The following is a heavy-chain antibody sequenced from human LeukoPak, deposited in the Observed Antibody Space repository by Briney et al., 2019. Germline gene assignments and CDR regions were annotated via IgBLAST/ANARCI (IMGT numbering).Heavy chain of an antibody. J-gene: IGHJ3*02. CDR2: FDPEDGET. CDR1: GYTLTELS. D-gene: IGHD2-15*01. Sequence: ASVKVSCKISGYTLTELSMHGVRQAPGKGRELMGGFDPEDGETIYAKKFQGRVTMTEDTSTDTAYMELSSMRSDDTAVYYCATRNYCSGGSCYSDWAFDIWGQGTMVTVSS. V-gene: IGHV1-24*01. CDR3: ATRNYCSGGSCYSDWAFDI.